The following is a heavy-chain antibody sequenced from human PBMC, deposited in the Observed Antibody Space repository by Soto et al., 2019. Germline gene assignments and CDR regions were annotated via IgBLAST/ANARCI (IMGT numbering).Heavy chain of an antibody. J-gene: IGHJ3*02. CDR2: IIPILGIA. CDR1: GYTFTRSG. Sequence: SVKVSCKASGYTFTRSGISWVRQAPGQGLEWMGRIIPILGIANYAQKFQGRVTITADKSTSTAYMELSSLRSEDTAVYYCAREPHHRNLRYFDWTNYDAFDIWGQGTMVTVSS. CDR3: AREPHHRNLRYFDWTNYDAFDI. V-gene: IGHV1-69*04. D-gene: IGHD3-9*01.